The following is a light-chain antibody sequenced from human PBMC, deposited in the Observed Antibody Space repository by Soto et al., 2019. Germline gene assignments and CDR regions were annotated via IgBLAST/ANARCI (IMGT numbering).Light chain of an antibody. CDR2: DVK. J-gene: IGLJ2*01. CDR1: NNDLGVYNS. Sequence: QSALTQPASVSGSPGQSITISCTGTNNDLGVYNSVSWYQQHPGKAPKLIIYDVKNRPSGVSDRFSGSKSGSTASLTISGLQTEDEGDYFCSSYMSTNNVAFGAGTKLTVL. V-gene: IGLV2-14*01. CDR3: SSYMSTNNVA.